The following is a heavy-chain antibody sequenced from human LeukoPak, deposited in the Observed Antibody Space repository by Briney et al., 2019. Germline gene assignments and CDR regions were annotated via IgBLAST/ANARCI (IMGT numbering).Heavy chain of an antibody. V-gene: IGHV4-59*11. Sequence: PSETLSLTCTVSGDSISSLYWNWIRQPPGKGLEWIGYIYYDGSTNYNPSLKSRVTISVDTSKNQFSLKLSSVTAADTAVYYCARVAMAENYYDSSGYFDYWGQGTLVTVSS. J-gene: IGHJ4*02. D-gene: IGHD3-22*01. CDR2: IYYDGST. CDR3: ARVAMAENYYDSSGYFDY. CDR1: GDSISSLY.